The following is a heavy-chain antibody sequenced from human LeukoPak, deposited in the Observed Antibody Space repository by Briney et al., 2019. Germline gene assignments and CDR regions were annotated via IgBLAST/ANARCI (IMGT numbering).Heavy chain of an antibody. D-gene: IGHD6-19*01. CDR3: AKDKRRQKQGLVSYYFDY. CDR1: GFTFSSYG. V-gene: IGHV3-30*18. Sequence: PGGSLRLSCAASGFTFSSYGMHWVRQAPGKGLEWVAVISYDGSNKYYEDSVKGRFTISRDNSKNTLYLQMNSLRAEDTAVYYCAKDKRRQKQGLVSYYFDYWGQGTLVTVSS. J-gene: IGHJ4*02. CDR2: ISYDGSNK.